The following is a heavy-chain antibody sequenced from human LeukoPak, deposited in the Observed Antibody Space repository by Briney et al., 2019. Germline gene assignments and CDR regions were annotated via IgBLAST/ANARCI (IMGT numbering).Heavy chain of an antibody. V-gene: IGHV3-23*01. D-gene: IGHD5-18*01. CDR2: ISGSGGST. CDR3: VKLRGNNYEN. J-gene: IGHJ4*02. Sequence: GGSLRLSCAASGFTFSSYAMSWVRQAPGKGLEWVSAISGSGGSTSYPDSVKGRSIISRDSSKSTVYLQMNSLRVENTAIYYCVKLRGNNYENWGQGILVTVSS. CDR1: GFTFSSYA.